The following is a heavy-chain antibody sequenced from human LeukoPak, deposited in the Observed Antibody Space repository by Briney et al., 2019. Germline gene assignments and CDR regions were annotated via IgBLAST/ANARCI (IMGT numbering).Heavy chain of an antibody. CDR1: GYTFTSYD. CDR3: ARDGSSGWYRGWFDP. CDR2: MHPNSGNT. D-gene: IGHD6-19*01. Sequence: GAPVKLSCKASGYTFTSYDINWVRRATGHRLEWMGWMHPNSGNTGYAQKFQGRVTMTRNTSISTAYMELSSLRSEDTAVYYCARDGSSGWYRGWFDPWGQGTLVTVSS. J-gene: IGHJ5*02. V-gene: IGHV1-8*01.